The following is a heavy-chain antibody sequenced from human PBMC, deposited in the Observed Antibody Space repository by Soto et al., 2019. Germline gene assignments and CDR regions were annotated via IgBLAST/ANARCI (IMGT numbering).Heavy chain of an antibody. CDR1: GYTVTTCG. Sequence: QVQLVQSGAEVKKPGASVKVSCKASGYTVTTCGIHWVRQAPGQRLEWMGWINAGSGDTKYSQKFQDRVTITRDTSASTAYMELSSLRPEDTAVYYCARRSPYYGIDYWGQGTLVTVSS. V-gene: IGHV1-3*01. J-gene: IGHJ4*02. CDR3: ARRSPYYGIDY. D-gene: IGHD1-26*01. CDR2: INAGSGDT.